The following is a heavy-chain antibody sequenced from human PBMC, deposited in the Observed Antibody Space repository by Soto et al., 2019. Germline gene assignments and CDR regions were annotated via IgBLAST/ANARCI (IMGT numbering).Heavy chain of an antibody. Sequence: PGGSLRLSCAASGFTFSGSAMHWVRQASGKGLEWVGRIRSKANSYATAYAASVKGRFTISRDDSKNTAYLQMNSLKTEDTAVYYCASPLYGSGSSIDYWGQGTLVTVSS. CDR1: GFTFSGSA. D-gene: IGHD3-10*01. J-gene: IGHJ4*02. V-gene: IGHV3-73*01. CDR3: ASPLYGSGSSIDY. CDR2: IRSKANSYAT.